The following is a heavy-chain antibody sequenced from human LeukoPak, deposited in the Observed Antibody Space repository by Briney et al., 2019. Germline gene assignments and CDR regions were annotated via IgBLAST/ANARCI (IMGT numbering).Heavy chain of an antibody. Sequence: GGSLRLSCAASGFTVSSNSMIWVRQAPGKGLEWLSFIYIDGGTYYADSVKGRFTISRDNAKNTLYLRMESLRAEDTAVYYCARVYRGGYWGQGTLVTVSS. J-gene: IGHJ4*02. V-gene: IGHV3-53*01. CDR1: GFTVSSNS. CDR2: IYIDGGT. D-gene: IGHD1-26*01. CDR3: ARVYRGGY.